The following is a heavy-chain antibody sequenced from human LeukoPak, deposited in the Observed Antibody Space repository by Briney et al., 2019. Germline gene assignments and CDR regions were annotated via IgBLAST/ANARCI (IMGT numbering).Heavy chain of an antibody. Sequence: SETLSLTCTVSGGSISSYYWSWIRQPPGKGLEWIGEINHSGSTNYNPSLKSRVTISVDTSKNQFSLKLSSVTAADTAVYYCARVALGPLDYWGQGTLVTVSS. CDR1: GGSISSYY. CDR2: INHSGST. J-gene: IGHJ4*02. CDR3: ARVALGPLDY. D-gene: IGHD7-27*01. V-gene: IGHV4-34*01.